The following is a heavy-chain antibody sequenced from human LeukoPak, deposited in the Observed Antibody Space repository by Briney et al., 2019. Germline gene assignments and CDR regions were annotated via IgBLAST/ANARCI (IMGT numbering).Heavy chain of an antibody. D-gene: IGHD3-22*01. J-gene: IGHJ6*02. V-gene: IGHV3-30-3*01. CDR2: ISDDGSRQ. CDR1: GFTFSNYA. CDR3: AREYYYDSSGYYTGYYYYGMDV. Sequence: GRSLRLSCAATGFTFSNYAIHWGRQAPGKGLEWVAFISDDGSRQHYADSVKGRFTISRDNAKNTLYLQMNSLRAEDTAVYYCAREYYYDSSGYYTGYYYYGMDVWGQGTTVTVSS.